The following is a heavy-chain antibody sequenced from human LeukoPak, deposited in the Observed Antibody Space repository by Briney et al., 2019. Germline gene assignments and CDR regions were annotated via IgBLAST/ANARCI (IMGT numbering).Heavy chain of an antibody. V-gene: IGHV1-2*02. D-gene: IGHD6-6*01. J-gene: IGHJ4*02. CDR3: ARKYSSWGYFDY. CDR2: INPNSGGT. Sequence: ASVKVPCKASGYTFTGYYMHWVRQAPGQGLEWMGWINPNSGGTNYAQKFQGRVTMTRDTSISTAYMELSRLRSDDTAVYYCARKYSSWGYFDYWGQGTLVTVSS. CDR1: GYTFTGYY.